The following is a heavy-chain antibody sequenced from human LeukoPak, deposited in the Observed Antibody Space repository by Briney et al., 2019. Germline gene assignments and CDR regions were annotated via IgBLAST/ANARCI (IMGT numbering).Heavy chain of an antibody. V-gene: IGHV4-31*03. Sequence: SQTLSLTCTVSGGSISSGGYYWSWIRQHPGKGLEWIGYIYYSGSTYYNPSLKSRVTISVDTSKNQFSLKLSSVTAEYAAVYYWGRESPLFYDSSGYNRSGWFDPWGQGTLVTVSS. CDR2: IYYSGST. CDR3: GRESPLFYDSSGYNRSGWFDP. CDR1: GGSISSGGYY. J-gene: IGHJ5*02. D-gene: IGHD3-22*01.